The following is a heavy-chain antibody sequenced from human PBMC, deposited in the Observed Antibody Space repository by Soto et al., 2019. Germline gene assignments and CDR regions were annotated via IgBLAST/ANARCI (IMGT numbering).Heavy chain of an antibody. CDR2: ISYDGSNK. J-gene: IGHJ4*02. Sequence: QVQLVESGGGVVQPGRSLRLSCAASGFTFSSYAMHWVRQAPGKGLEWVAVISYDGSNKYYADSVKGRFTISRDNSKNTLYLQMNSLRAEDTAVYYCARDYQVEMATPYFDYWGQGTLVTVSS. D-gene: IGHD5-12*01. CDR1: GFTFSSYA. CDR3: ARDYQVEMATPYFDY. V-gene: IGHV3-30-3*01.